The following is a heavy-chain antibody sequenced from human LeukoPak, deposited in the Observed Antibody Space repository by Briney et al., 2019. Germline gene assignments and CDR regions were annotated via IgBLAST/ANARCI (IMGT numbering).Heavy chain of an antibody. D-gene: IGHD6-13*01. CDR2: IYYSGST. J-gene: IGHJ6*02. CDR1: GGSISSYY. CDR3: ARRSSSSWYGPNYYYYGMDV. Sequence: SETLSLTCTVSGGSISSYYWSWIRQPPGKGLEWIGYIYYSGSTNYNPSLKSRVTISVDTSKNQFSLKLSSVTAADTAVYYCARRSSSSWYGPNYYYYGMDVWGQGTTVTVSS. V-gene: IGHV4-59*08.